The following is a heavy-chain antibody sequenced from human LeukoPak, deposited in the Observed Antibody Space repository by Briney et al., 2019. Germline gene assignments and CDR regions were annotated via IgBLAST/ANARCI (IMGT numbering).Heavy chain of an antibody. D-gene: IGHD5-12*01. V-gene: IGHV1-69*05. CDR3: ARDADSGYLRLPVY. J-gene: IGHJ4*02. CDR2: IIPIFGTA. Sequence: GASVKVSCKASGGTFSSYAISWVRQAPGQGLEWMGGIIPIFGTANYAQKFQGRVTITTDESTSTAYMELSSPRSEDTAVYYCARDADSGYLRLPVYWGQGTLVTVSS. CDR1: GGTFSSYA.